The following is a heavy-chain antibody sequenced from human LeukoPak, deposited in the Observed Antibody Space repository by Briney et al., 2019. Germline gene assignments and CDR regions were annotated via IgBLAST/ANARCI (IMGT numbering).Heavy chain of an antibody. CDR3: ARGERAGPDY. V-gene: IGHV4-59*01. J-gene: IGHJ4*02. Sequence: SETLSLTCTVSGGSIGNYYRSWIRQPPGKGLEWIGNVYYSGTTNYNPSLESRVTISVDTSKNQFSLKLSSVTAADTAVYYCARGERAGPDYWGQGTLVTVSS. D-gene: IGHD1-1*01. CDR1: GGSIGNYY. CDR2: VYYSGTT.